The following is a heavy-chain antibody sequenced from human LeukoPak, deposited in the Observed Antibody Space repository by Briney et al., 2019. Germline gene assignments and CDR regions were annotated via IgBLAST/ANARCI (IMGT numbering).Heavy chain of an antibody. CDR2: VTGGGGTT. V-gene: IGHV3-23*01. CDR1: GFTFRSYA. Sequence: QPGGSLRLSCAASGFTFRSYAMSWVRQAPGKGLEWVSTVTGGGGTTYYADSVKGRFIISRDNSKNTLYLQLSSLRAEDTAVYYCAKDVYGDYGGLDYWGQGTLVTVSS. J-gene: IGHJ4*02. CDR3: AKDVYGDYGGLDY. D-gene: IGHD4-17*01.